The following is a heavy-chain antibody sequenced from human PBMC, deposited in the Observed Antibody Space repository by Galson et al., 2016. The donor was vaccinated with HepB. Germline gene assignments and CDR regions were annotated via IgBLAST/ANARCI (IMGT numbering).Heavy chain of an antibody. CDR3: ARMSNDQRINWFDP. D-gene: IGHD1-1*01. V-gene: IGHV2-70*13. CDR2: IDWDDNK. J-gene: IGHJ5*02. Sequence: PALVKPTQTLTLTCTFSGFSLRTSGMCVTWIRQPPGKALEWLAFIDWDDNKYYSTSLKTRLTTSKDTSKTQVVLTMTNMDPVDTATYYCARMSNDQRINWFDPWGQGTLVTVSS. CDR1: GFSLRTSGMC.